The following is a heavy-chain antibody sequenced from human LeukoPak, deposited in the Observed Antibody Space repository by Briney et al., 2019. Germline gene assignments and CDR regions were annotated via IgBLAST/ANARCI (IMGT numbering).Heavy chain of an antibody. CDR2: ISGSGSST. CDR3: AKGLKYYYDSSPSPGMY. Sequence: GGSLRLSCAASGFTFSSYAMSWVRQAPGKGLEWVSAISGSGSSTYYADSVKGRFTISRDNSKNTLYLQMNSLRAEDTAVYYCAKGLKYYYDSSPSPGMYWGQGTLVTVSS. V-gene: IGHV3-23*01. J-gene: IGHJ4*02. D-gene: IGHD3-22*01. CDR1: GFTFSSYA.